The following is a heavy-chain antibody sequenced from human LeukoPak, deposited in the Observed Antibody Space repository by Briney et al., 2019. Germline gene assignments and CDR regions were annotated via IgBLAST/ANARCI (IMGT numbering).Heavy chain of an antibody. J-gene: IGHJ5*02. V-gene: IGHV1-2*02. CDR2: INPNSGGT. D-gene: IGHD3-10*01. CDR1: GYTFTGYY. CDR3: ARLRPSMVRGVIRGGNWFDP. Sequence: APVKVSCKASGYTFTGYYMHWVRQAPGQGLEWMGWINPNSGGTNYAQKFQGRVTMTRDTSISTAYMELSRLRSDDTAVYYCARLRPSMVRGVIRGGNWFDPWGQGTLVTVSS.